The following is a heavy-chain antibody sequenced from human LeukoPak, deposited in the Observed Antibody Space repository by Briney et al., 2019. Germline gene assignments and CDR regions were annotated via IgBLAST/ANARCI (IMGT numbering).Heavy chain of an antibody. J-gene: IGHJ5*02. V-gene: IGHV1-69*04. Sequence: SVKVSCKASGGSFGNNAISWVRQAPGQGLEWMGRIIPILDIVNYAQKFQGRVSITADKSTGTAYMELSSLRSEDTAVYFCASVPPRIEAAAALYSPWGQGTLVTVSS. CDR2: IIPILDIV. CDR3: ASVPPRIEAAAALYSP. D-gene: IGHD6-13*01. CDR1: GGSFGNNA.